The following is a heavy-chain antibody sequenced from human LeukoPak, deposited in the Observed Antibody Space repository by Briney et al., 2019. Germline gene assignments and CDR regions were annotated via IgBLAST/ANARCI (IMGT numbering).Heavy chain of an antibody. CDR2: IHYSGST. J-gene: IGHJ5*02. CDR1: GGSISSYY. D-gene: IGHD3-10*01. Sequence: SETLSLTCSVSGGSISSYYWSWIRQPPGKGLAWIGYIHYSGSTHYNPSLKSRVAISVDTSKNQFSLKLSSVTAADTAVYYCAREGLNMVRGVIPKEAWGWFDPWGQGTLVTVSS. CDR3: AREGLNMVRGVIPKEAWGWFDP. V-gene: IGHV4-59*12.